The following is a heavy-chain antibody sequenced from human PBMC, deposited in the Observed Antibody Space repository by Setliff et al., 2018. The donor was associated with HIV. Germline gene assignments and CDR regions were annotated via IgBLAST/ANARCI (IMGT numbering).Heavy chain of an antibody. CDR3: ARDSELVALAATADYYYFMDV. V-gene: IGHV3-23*01. CDR2: INGDGDSK. D-gene: IGHD2-15*01. Sequence: GGSLRLSCVASGFTFNYHAMTWVRQAPGRGLEWVSGINGDGDSKYYADSVKGRFTISRDNSKNTLNLQMNSLRAEDTAVYYCARDSELVALAATADYYYFMDVWGKGTTVTVSS. J-gene: IGHJ6*03. CDR1: GFTFNYHA.